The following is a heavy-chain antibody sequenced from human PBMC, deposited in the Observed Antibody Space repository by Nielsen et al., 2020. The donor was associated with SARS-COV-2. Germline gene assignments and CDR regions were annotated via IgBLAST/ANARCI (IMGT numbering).Heavy chain of an antibody. CDR3: ARGSPRIAAAGTGEYYFDY. D-gene: IGHD6-13*01. CDR1: GGSISSSNW. V-gene: IGHV4-4*02. J-gene: IGHJ4*02. CDR2: IYHSGST. Sequence: SETLSLTCAVSGGSISSSNWWSWVRQPPGQGLEWIGEIYHSGSTNYNPSLKSRVTISVDKSKNQFSLKLSSVTAADTAVYYCARGSPRIAAAGTGEYYFDYWGQGTLVTVSS.